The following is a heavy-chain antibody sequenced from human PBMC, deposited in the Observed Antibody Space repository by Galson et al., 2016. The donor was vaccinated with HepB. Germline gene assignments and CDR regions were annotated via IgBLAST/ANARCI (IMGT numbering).Heavy chain of an antibody. CDR3: GRKTSGPLHPFDI. CDR2: LSYYGNKK. D-gene: IGHD1-14*01. V-gene: IGHV3-30-3*01. CDR1: GFTFSTYA. J-gene: IGHJ3*02. Sequence: SLRLSCATSGFTFSTYAMHWVRQAPGKGLEWVAFLSYYGNKKFYADSVKGQFSISRHNSKNTLYLQMNSLRAEDTAIFFCGRKTSGPLHPFDIWGQGTMVTVSS.